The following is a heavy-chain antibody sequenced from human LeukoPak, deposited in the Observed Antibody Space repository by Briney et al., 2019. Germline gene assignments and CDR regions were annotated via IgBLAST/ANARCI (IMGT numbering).Heavy chain of an antibody. CDR1: GFIFTDVW. CDR2: IKSKSDGGTI. J-gene: IGHJ4*02. CDR3: TTDLDY. Sequence: GSLRLSCAGSGFIFTDVWMSWVRQAPGKGLEWVGRIKSKSDGGTIDYAAPVKGRITMSRDDSRKTLSLEMNNLKTEDTGVYYCTTDLDYCGQGTLVTVSS. V-gene: IGHV3-15*01.